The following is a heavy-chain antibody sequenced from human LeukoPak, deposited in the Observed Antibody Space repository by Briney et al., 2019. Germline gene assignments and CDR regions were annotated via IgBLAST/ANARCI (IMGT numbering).Heavy chain of an antibody. Sequence: GGSLRLSCAASGFTFRIYWMNWVRQAPGKGLEWLANIKQDGSDKNYVDSVKGRSIISRDNAKNSLYLQMNSLRAEDTAVYYCAGGYCTGSSCSRSYWGQGTLVTVSS. V-gene: IGHV3-7*01. D-gene: IGHD2-2*01. CDR1: GFTFRIYW. CDR3: AGGYCTGSSCSRSY. J-gene: IGHJ4*02. CDR2: IKQDGSDK.